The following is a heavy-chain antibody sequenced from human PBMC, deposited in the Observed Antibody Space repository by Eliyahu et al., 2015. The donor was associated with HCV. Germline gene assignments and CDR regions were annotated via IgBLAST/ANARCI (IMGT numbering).Heavy chain of an antibody. CDR2: ISYDGSNI. CDR3: AKVSIVGATLNYLDS. V-gene: IGHV3-30*18. D-gene: IGHD1-26*01. CDR1: GFTFSDYA. J-gene: IGHJ4*02. Sequence: QVQLVESGGGVVQPGKSLRLSCAASGFTFSDYAIHWVRQPPGRGLDWVAVISYDGSNIYYADSVKGRFTLSRDNSENTVSLQMNSLRNDDTAVYYCAKVSIVGATLNYLDSWGQGTLGHRLV.